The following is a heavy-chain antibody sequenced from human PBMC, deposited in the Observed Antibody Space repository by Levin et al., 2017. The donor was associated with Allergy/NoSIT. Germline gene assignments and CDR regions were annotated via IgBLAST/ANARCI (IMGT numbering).Heavy chain of an antibody. CDR3: ARHSYYDILTGSWGSVDY. V-gene: IGHV4-39*01. Sequence: SQTLSLTCTVSGGSISSSSYYWGWIRQPPGKGLEWIGSIYYSGSTYYNPSLKSRVTISVDTSKNQFSLKLSSVTAADTAVYYCARHSYYDILTGSWGSVDYWGQGTLVTVSS. CDR2: IYYSGST. D-gene: IGHD3-9*01. CDR1: GGSISSSSYY. J-gene: IGHJ4*02.